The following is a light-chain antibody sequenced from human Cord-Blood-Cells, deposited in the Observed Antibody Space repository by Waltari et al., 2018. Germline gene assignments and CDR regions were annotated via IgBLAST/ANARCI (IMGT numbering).Light chain of an antibody. CDR2: KDS. Sequence: SYELTQPSSVSVSPGQTARITCSGDVLAKKYARWFQQKPGQAPVLVIYKDSERPSGIPKQFSGSSSGTTVTLTISGAQVEDEADYYCYSAADNNLVFGGGTKLTVL. J-gene: IGLJ3*02. CDR1: VLAKKY. V-gene: IGLV3-27*01. CDR3: YSAADNNLV.